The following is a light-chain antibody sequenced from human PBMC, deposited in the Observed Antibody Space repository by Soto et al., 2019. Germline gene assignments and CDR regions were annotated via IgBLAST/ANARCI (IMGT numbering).Light chain of an antibody. Sequence: DIQMTQSPSTLSASVGDSVTITCRASQSVSTWLAWYQHKPGKAPKLLIYKASTLESGVPSRFSGRGSGTEFTLTISSLQPDDFATYYCQHFSSYSGTFGQGTKVEFK. J-gene: IGKJ1*01. CDR2: KAS. CDR3: QHFSSYSGT. CDR1: QSVSTW. V-gene: IGKV1-5*03.